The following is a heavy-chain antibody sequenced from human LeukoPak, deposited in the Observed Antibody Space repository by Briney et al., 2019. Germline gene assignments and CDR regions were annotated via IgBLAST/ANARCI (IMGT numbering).Heavy chain of an antibody. Sequence: GASVKVSCKASGGTFSSYAISWVRQAPGQGLEWMGGIIPIFGTANYAQKFQGGVTITTDESTSTAYMELSRLRSEDTAVYYCARGGYCGGDSYEELFDPWGQGTLVTVSS. J-gene: IGHJ5*02. CDR2: IIPIFGTA. CDR3: ARGGYCGGDSYEELFDP. D-gene: IGHD2-21*02. V-gene: IGHV1-69*05. CDR1: GGTFSSYA.